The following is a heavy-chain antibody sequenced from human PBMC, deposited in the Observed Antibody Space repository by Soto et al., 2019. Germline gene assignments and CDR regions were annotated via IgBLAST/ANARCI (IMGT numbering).Heavy chain of an antibody. CDR3: ARQHPEAMIVVVTLSFDY. D-gene: IGHD3-22*01. J-gene: IGHJ4*02. Sequence: LSLTCTVSGGSISSSSYYWGWIRQPPGKGLEWIGSIYYSGSTYYNPSLKSRVTISVDTSKNQFSLKLSSVTAADTAVYYCARQHPEAMIVVVTLSFDYWGQGTLVTVSS. CDR1: GGSISSSSYY. CDR2: IYYSGST. V-gene: IGHV4-39*01.